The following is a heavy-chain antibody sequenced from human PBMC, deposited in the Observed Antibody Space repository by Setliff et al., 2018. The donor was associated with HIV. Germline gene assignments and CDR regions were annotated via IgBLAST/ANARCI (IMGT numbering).Heavy chain of an antibody. CDR2: IHTSGSS. V-gene: IGHV4-61*09. CDR3: ARVSYDYASYYMDV. Sequence: PSETLSLTCTVSGGSISSGSYYWSWIRQPAGKGLEWIGHIHTSGSSSYNPSLKSRVTISLDTSKNQFSLKLSSVTAADTAVYYCARVSYDYASYYMDVWGKGTTVTVSS. D-gene: IGHD3-16*01. J-gene: IGHJ6*03. CDR1: GGSISSGSYY.